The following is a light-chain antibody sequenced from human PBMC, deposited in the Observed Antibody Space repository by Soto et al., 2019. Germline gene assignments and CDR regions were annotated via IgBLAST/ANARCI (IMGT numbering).Light chain of an antibody. J-gene: IGKJ2*01. V-gene: IGKV1-39*01. CDR2: AAS. CDR3: KPSSNIPYT. CDR1: QTISSY. Sequence: DIQMTQSPSSLSASVGDRVTITCRASQTISSYLNWYQQNPGKAPKLLIYAASSLQSGVPSRFSGSGSGTDFTLTISSLQPEDFATYYCKPSSNIPYTFGQGTKLEIK.